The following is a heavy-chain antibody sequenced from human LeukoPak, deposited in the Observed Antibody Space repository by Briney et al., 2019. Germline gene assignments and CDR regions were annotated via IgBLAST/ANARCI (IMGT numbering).Heavy chain of an antibody. D-gene: IGHD6-19*01. CDR2: ISNSGDT. CDR1: GYSISSGYY. J-gene: IGHJ4*02. CDR3: ARAPGSGWSD. Sequence: SETLSLTCTVSGYSISSGYYWGWIRQPPGEGLEWIGSISNSGDTYYKSSLKSRLTLSMDTLKSQFSLKLSSVTAADTAVYYCARAPGSGWSDWGQGTLVTVSS. V-gene: IGHV4-38-2*02.